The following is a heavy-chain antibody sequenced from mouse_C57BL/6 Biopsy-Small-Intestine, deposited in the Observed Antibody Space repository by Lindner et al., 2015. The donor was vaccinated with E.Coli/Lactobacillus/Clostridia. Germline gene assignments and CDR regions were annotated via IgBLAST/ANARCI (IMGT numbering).Heavy chain of an antibody. CDR1: GYTFTGYW. Sequence: VQLQESGAELMIPGASVKLSCKATGYTFTGYWIEWVKQRPGHGLEWIGEILPRSGNTNYNEKFKGKATFTADTSSNTVSMQLSSLTTEDSAIYYCARDSARFAYWGQGTLVTVSA. CDR2: ILPRSGNT. D-gene: IGHD3-2*01. J-gene: IGHJ3*01. CDR3: ARDSARFAY. V-gene: IGHV1-9*01.